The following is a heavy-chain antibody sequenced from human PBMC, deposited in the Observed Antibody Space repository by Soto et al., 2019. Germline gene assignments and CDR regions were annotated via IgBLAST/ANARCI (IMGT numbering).Heavy chain of an antibody. CDR1: GYPFTSYG. J-gene: IGHJ4*02. Sequence: QVQLVQSGAEVKKPGASVKVSCKTSGYPFTSYGINWVRQAPGQGTEWMGWISAYDDKTIYSQKFQGRVTLTADTSTLTAYLELRGLRFDDTAVYYCARDRLIAVTGLLRNWGQGTLVTVSS. D-gene: IGHD6-19*01. V-gene: IGHV1-18*01. CDR3: ARDRLIAVTGLLRN. CDR2: ISAYDDKT.